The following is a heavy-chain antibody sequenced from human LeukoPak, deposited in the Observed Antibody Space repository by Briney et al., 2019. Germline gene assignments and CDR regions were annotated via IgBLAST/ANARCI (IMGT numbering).Heavy chain of an antibody. CDR2: IYTSGST. J-gene: IGHJ6*03. Sequence: SETLSLTCTVSGGSISSGSYYWSWLRQPAGKGLEWIGRIYTSGSTNYNPSLKSRVTISVDTSKNQFSLKLSSVTAADTAVYYCARGYYYYYMDVWGKGTTVTVSS. CDR1: GGSISSGSYY. CDR3: ARGYYYYYMDV. V-gene: IGHV4-61*02.